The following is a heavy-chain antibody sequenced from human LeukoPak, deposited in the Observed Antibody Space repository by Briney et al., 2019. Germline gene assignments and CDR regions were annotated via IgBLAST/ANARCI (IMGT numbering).Heavy chain of an antibody. V-gene: IGHV3-74*01. CDR2: INSDGSSA. CDR1: GFTFSDYW. D-gene: IGHD6-19*01. CDR3: ARGGVGCFDY. Sequence: GASLRLSCAASGFTFSDYWIHWVRQAPGKGLVWVSHINSDGSSATYADSVKGRFTISRDNAKNTVYLQMNSLRAEDTAVYFCARGGVGCFDYWGQGALVTVSS. J-gene: IGHJ4*02.